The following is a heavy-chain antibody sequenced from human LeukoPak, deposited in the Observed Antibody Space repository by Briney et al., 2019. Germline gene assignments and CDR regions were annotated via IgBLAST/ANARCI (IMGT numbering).Heavy chain of an antibody. V-gene: IGHV3-53*01. Sequence: PGGSLRLSCAASGFTVSSNYMSWVRQAPEKGLEWVSVIYSGGSTYYADSVKGRFTISRDNSKNTLYLQMNSLRAEDTAVYYCARARAGAGTFFFDYWGQGTLVTVSS. CDR3: ARARAGAGTFFFDY. D-gene: IGHD6-13*01. CDR1: GFTVSSNY. CDR2: IYSGGST. J-gene: IGHJ4*02.